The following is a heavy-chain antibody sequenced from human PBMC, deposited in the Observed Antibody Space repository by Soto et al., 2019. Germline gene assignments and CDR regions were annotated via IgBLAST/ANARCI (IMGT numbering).Heavy chain of an antibody. CDR1: GGSITRNNHF. Sequence: QLQLQESGPGLVKASETLSLTCTVSGGSITRNNHFWGWIRQSPGKGLEWIGSIQYGGTTNYNPSLKSRVIMSAETSKNQFSLMMNSVTAADTDVYYCARLGSSGWYQGSYFDYWGQGTLVTVSS. V-gene: IGHV4-39*01. D-gene: IGHD6-19*01. CDR2: IQYGGTT. J-gene: IGHJ4*02. CDR3: ARLGSSGWYQGSYFDY.